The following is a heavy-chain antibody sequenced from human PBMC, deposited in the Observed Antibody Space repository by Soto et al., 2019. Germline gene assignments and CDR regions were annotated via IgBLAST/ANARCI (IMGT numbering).Heavy chain of an antibody. J-gene: IGHJ4*02. CDR3: TTLNY. CDR1: GFTFSNAW. V-gene: IGHV3-15*01. Sequence: DVQLMESGGGSVKPGGSLRLSCTTSGFTFSNAWMNWVRQAPGKGLEWVGRIKSKTDGGAIEYAAVVKDRFTISREDSKDTLYLHMNSLERDDTAMYYCTTLNYWGQGTLVTVSS. CDR2: IKSKTDGGAI.